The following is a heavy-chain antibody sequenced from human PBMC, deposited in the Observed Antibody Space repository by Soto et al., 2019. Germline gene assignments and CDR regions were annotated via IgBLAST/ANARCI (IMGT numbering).Heavy chain of an antibody. Sequence: QVQLVQSGAEVTKPGSSVKVSCKASGGTFSSYAISWVRQAPGQGLEWMGGIIPIFGTANYAQKFQGRVTITADESTSTAYMELSSLRSEDTAVYYCASGAYSRSSSSKLYYYYGMDVWGQGTTVTVFS. D-gene: IGHD6-6*01. J-gene: IGHJ6*02. CDR3: ASGAYSRSSSSKLYYYYGMDV. CDR2: IIPIFGTA. CDR1: GGTFSSYA. V-gene: IGHV1-69*01.